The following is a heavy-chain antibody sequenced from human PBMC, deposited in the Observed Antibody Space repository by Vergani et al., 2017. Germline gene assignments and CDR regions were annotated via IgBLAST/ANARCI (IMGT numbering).Heavy chain of an antibody. D-gene: IGHD2-2*01. CDR1: GDSISSGGHS. Sequence: QLHLQESGSRLVKPSETLSLTCTVSGDSISSGGHSWSWIRQPPGKGLEWVGYIYHSGSTYYNPSLKSRLTISVDESRNQFSLQLTSVTAADTAVYFCARAGGYCSSTSCPRGFDPWGQGTLVTVSS. CDR3: ARAGGYCSSTSCPRGFDP. J-gene: IGHJ5*02. CDR2: IYHSGST. V-gene: IGHV4-30-2*01.